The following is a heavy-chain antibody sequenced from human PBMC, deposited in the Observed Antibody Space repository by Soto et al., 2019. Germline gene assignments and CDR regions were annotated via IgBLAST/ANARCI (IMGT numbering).Heavy chain of an antibody. CDR3: AKGVVLAVAANALDF. CDR2: ISWNSGGI. V-gene: IGHV3-9*01. Sequence: DVQLVESGGGLVQPGRSLRLSCAASGFTFEDYAMNWVRQAPGKGLGWVAGISWNSGGIGYADSVKGRFTISRDNAKSSLYLEMNSLRVEDTALYYCAKGVVLAVAANALDFWGQGTLVTVSS. J-gene: IGHJ4*02. D-gene: IGHD6-19*01. CDR1: GFTFEDYA.